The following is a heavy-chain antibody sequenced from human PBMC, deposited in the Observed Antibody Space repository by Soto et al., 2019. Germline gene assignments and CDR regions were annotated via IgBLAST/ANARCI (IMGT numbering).Heavy chain of an antibody. CDR2: IYYSGST. CDR3: AREKDYGDFALDY. J-gene: IGHJ4*02. CDR1: GGSISSYY. D-gene: IGHD4-17*01. V-gene: IGHV4-59*01. Sequence: SETLSLTCTVSGGSISSYYWSWIRQPPGKGLEWIGYIYYSGSTNYNPSLKSRVTISVDTSKNQFSLKLSSVTAADTAVYYCAREKDYGDFALDYWGQGTLVTVS.